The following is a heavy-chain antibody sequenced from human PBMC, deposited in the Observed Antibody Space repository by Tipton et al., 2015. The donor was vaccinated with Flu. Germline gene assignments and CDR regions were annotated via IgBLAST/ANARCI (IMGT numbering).Heavy chain of an antibody. D-gene: IGHD3-9*01. J-gene: IGHJ5*02. CDR2: IYYSGST. CDR3: ARHGYYDILTGYYSWFDP. V-gene: IGHV4-59*08. CDR1: GGSINSYY. Sequence: TLSLTCTVSGGSINSYYWSWIRQPPGKGLEWIGYIYYSGSTNYNPSLKSRVTISVDTSKNQFSLKLSSVTAADTAVYYCARHGYYDILTGYYSWFDPRGQGTLVTVSS.